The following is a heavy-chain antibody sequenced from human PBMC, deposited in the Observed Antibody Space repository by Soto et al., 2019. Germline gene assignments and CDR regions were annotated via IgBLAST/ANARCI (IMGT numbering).Heavy chain of an antibody. CDR2: ILYDGSNQ. Sequence: QVQLVESGGGVVQPGRSLRLSCAASGFTFSSYATHWVRQAPGKGLEWVAAILYDGSNQYYADAVKGRFTISRDNSKNTLYLQMNSLRVEDTAVYYCAKEGRVGYSTRIFRRDNWFDPWGQGTPVTVSS. D-gene: IGHD6-13*01. CDR3: AKEGRVGYSTRIFRRDNWFDP. CDR1: GFTFSSYA. V-gene: IGHV3-33*06. J-gene: IGHJ5*02.